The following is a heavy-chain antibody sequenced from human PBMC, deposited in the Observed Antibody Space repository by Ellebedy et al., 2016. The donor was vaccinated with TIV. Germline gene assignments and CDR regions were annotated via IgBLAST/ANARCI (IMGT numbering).Heavy chain of an antibody. V-gene: IGHV3-48*02. J-gene: IGHJ6*02. D-gene: IGHD2-15*01. Sequence: PGGSLRLSCAASGFTFSSYSINWVRQAPGKGLEWVSYISSSSSTIYYADSVKGRFTISRDNAQNSLYLQMNSLRDEDTALYYCARCCSSGSCYYFYGMDVWGQGTTVTVSS. CDR1: GFTFSSYS. CDR2: ISSSSSTI. CDR3: ARCCSSGSCYYFYGMDV.